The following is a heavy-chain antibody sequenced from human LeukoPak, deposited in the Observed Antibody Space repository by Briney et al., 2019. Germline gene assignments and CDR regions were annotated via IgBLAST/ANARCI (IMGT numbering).Heavy chain of an antibody. D-gene: IGHD6-19*01. Sequence: ASVKVSCKASGYTFTGYYMHWVRQAPGQGLEWMGWINPNSGGTNYAQKFQGRVTMTRDTSISTAYMELSRLRSDDTAVYYCAREKIAVVRLDPWGQGTLVTVSS. J-gene: IGHJ5*02. CDR1: GYTFTGYY. CDR3: AREKIAVVRLDP. CDR2: INPNSGGT. V-gene: IGHV1-2*02.